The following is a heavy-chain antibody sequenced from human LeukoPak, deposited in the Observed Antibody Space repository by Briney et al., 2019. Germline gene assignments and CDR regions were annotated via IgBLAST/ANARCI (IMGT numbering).Heavy chain of an antibody. D-gene: IGHD5-12*01. V-gene: IGHV3-23*01. J-gene: IGHJ4*02. CDR2: ISGSGGNT. CDR3: AKYSYYAD. CDR1: GFTFSSYA. Sequence: AGGSLRLSCAASGFTFSSYAMSWVRQAPGKGLEWVSTISGSGGNTYYADSVKGRFTISRENSKNTLYLQMNSLRTEDTAIYYCAKYSYYADWGQGTLVTVSS.